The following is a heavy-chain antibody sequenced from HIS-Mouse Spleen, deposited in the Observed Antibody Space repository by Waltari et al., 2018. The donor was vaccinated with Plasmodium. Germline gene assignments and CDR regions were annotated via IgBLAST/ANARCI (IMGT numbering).Heavy chain of an antibody. Sequence: EVQLVESGGGLVQPGGSLRLSCAASVFTFSSYSMNWVRQAPGKGLEWVSYISSSSSTIHYADSVKGRFTISRDNAKNSLYLQMNSLRAEDTAVYYCARADGSYWYFDLWGRGTLVTVSS. CDR1: VFTFSSYS. CDR3: ARADGSYWYFDL. D-gene: IGHD1-26*01. V-gene: IGHV3-48*01. CDR2: ISSSSSTI. J-gene: IGHJ2*01.